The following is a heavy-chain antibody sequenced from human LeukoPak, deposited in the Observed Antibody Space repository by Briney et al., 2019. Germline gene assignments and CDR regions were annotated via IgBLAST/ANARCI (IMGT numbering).Heavy chain of an antibody. Sequence: SQTLSLTCAISGDSVSSNSAAWNWIRQSPSRGLEWLGRAYYRFKWYNDYAVSVKSRITINPDTSKNQFSLQLNSVTPEDTAVYYCARVIAVAGVDAFDIWGQGTMVTVSS. CDR3: ARVIAVAGVDAFDI. D-gene: IGHD6-19*01. CDR1: GDSVSSNSAA. CDR2: AYYRFKWYN. J-gene: IGHJ3*02. V-gene: IGHV6-1*01.